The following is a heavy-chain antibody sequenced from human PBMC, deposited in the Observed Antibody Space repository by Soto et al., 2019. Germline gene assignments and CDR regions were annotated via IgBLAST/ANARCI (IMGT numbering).Heavy chain of an antibody. CDR1: GVTVSSYA. CDR2: ISGSGGST. D-gene: IGHD2-15*01. CDR3: AKRAGDIVVVVVAIDY. J-gene: IGHJ4*02. Sequence: GGSLRLSCVASGVTVSSYAMSWVRQAPGKGLEWVSAISGSGGSTHYADSVKGRFTISRDNSKNTLYLQMNSLRAEDTAVYYCAKRAGDIVVVVVAIDYRGQGTLVTVSS. V-gene: IGHV3-23*01.